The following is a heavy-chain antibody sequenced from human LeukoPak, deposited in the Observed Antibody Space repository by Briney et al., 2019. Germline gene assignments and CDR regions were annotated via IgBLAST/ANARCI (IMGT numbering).Heavy chain of an antibody. Sequence: GGSLRLSCAASGFTFSSYGMHWVRQAPGKGLEWVAVIWYDGSNKYYADSVKGRFTISRDNSKNTLYLQMNSLRAEDTAVYYCASRLSSCMFDYWGQGTLVTVSS. CDR1: GFTFSSYG. CDR2: IWYDGSNK. CDR3: ASRLSSCMFDY. D-gene: IGHD6-13*01. J-gene: IGHJ4*02. V-gene: IGHV3-33*01.